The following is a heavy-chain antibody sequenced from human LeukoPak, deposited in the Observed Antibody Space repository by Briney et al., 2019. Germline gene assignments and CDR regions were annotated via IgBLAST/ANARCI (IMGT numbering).Heavy chain of an antibody. V-gene: IGHV4-39*01. Sequence: TSETLSLTCTVSGGSISSSSYYWGWIRQPPGKGLEWIGSIYYSGSTYYNPSLKSRVTMSLDTSKNQLSLRLTSVTAADTAVYYCARHPFATPFDHWGRGTLVTVSS. J-gene: IGHJ4*02. CDR3: ARHPFATPFDH. CDR1: GGSISSSSYY. CDR2: IYYSGST. D-gene: IGHD2-15*01.